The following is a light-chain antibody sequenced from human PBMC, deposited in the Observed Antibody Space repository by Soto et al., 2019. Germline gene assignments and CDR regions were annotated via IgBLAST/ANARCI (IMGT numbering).Light chain of an antibody. V-gene: IGKV3-20*01. Sequence: EIGLTQSQGTLPLSPGERATLSCRASQSVSSSYLAWYQQKPGQAPRLLIYGASGRATGIPDRFSGSGSGTDFTLTISRLEPEDFAVYYCQQYGSSPLFTFGPGTKVDIK. CDR2: GAS. CDR3: QQYGSSPLFT. CDR1: QSVSSSY. J-gene: IGKJ3*01.